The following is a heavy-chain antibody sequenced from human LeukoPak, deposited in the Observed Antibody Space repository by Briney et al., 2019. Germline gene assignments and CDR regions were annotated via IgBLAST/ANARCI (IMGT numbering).Heavy chain of an antibody. Sequence: SETLSLTCTVSGDPIRSYYWSWIRQPPGKGLEWIGNIHYSGSTKYSSSLKSRVTISVDTSNNQFSLRVTSLTAADTAVYYCARLGALHDAFDVWGQGTLVTVSS. J-gene: IGHJ3*01. D-gene: IGHD3-16*01. V-gene: IGHV4-59*12. CDR1: GDPIRSYY. CDR2: IHYSGST. CDR3: ARLGALHDAFDV.